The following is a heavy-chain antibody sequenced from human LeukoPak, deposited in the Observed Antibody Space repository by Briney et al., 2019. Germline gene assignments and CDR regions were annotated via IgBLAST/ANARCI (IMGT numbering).Heavy chain of an antibody. D-gene: IGHD6-19*01. CDR3: AREGGSSGWYDAFHI. V-gene: IGHV3-7*01. Sequence: GGSLRLSCTASGFTFSSYWMTWVRQAPGKGLEWVASINQDGSEKYYVDSVKGRFTISRDNTKNLVYLQINSLRAEDTAVHYCAREGGSSGWYDAFHIWGQGTMVTVSS. CDR1: GFTFSSYW. J-gene: IGHJ3*02. CDR2: INQDGSEK.